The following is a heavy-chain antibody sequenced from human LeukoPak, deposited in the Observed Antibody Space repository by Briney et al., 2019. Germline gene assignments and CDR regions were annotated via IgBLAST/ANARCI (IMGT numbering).Heavy chain of an antibody. Sequence: GGSLRLSCEASGFTFSSYAMSWVRQAPRKGLAWVSGISTNGGRTSYADSVKGRLTISRDNPRNMLYMEMNSLRAEDTAVYYCSVMHRYYDGSGYWVQWGQGTLVTVSS. D-gene: IGHD3-22*01. CDR1: GFTFSSYA. J-gene: IGHJ4*02. V-gene: IGHV3-23*01. CDR3: SVMHRYYDGSGYWVQ. CDR2: ISTNGGRT.